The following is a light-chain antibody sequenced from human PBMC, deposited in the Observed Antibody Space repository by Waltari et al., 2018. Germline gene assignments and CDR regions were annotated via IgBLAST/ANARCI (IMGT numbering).Light chain of an antibody. J-gene: IGKJ1*01. CDR3: HQSSSLPWT. V-gene: IGKV6-21*02. CDR2: YAS. Sequence: EIVLTQSPDFQYVTPKEKVTITCRASQSIGRSLHWYQQKQDQSPKLLIKYASRSISGVPSRFSCSGSGTDFTLPINSLEAEDAATYYCHQSSSLPWTFGQGTKVEIK. CDR1: QSIGRS.